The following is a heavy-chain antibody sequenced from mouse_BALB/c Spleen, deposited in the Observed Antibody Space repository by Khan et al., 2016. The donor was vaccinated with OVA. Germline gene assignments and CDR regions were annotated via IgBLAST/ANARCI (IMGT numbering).Heavy chain of an antibody. V-gene: IGHV5-17*02. Sequence: EVELVESGGGLVQPGGSRKLSCAASGFTFSSFGMHWVRQAPEKGLEWVAYISSGNATTYYAAILKGRFTISRDNPTNPLFLPLTSLTSEDTAMYYCARSMISRWYFEDWGAGTTVTVSS. CDR1: GFTFSSFG. CDR2: ISSGNATT. J-gene: IGHJ1*01. CDR3: ARSMISRWYFED. D-gene: IGHD2-4*01.